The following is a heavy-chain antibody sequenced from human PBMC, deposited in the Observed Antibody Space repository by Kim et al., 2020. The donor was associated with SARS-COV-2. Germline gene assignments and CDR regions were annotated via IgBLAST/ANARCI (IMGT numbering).Heavy chain of an antibody. J-gene: IGHJ6*02. D-gene: IGHD2-2*01. CDR1: GYTFTSYA. CDR2: INTNTGNP. Sequence: ASVKVSCKASGYTFTSYAMNWVRQAPGQGLEWMGWINTNTGNPTYAQGFTGRFVFSLDTSVSTAYLQISSLKAEDTAVYYCAALMLVVPAAISYYGMDVWGQGTPVTVSS. V-gene: IGHV7-4-1*02. CDR3: AALMLVVPAAISYYGMDV.